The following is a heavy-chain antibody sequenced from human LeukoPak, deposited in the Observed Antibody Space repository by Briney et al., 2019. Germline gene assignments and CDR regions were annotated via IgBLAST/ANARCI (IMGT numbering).Heavy chain of an antibody. CDR2: IWYDGSNK. J-gene: IGHJ6*02. V-gene: IGHV3-33*01. Sequence: GGSLRLSCAASGFTFSSYDMHWVRQAPGKGLEWVAVIWYDGSNKYYADSVKGRFTISRDNSKNTLYLQMNSLRAEDTAVYYCARDLGYYGSGRSYGMDVWGQGTTVTVSS. CDR1: GFTFSSYD. D-gene: IGHD3-10*01. CDR3: ARDLGYYGSGRSYGMDV.